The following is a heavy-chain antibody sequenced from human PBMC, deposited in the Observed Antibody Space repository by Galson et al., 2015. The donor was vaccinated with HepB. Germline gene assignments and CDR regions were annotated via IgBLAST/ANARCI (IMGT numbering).Heavy chain of an antibody. V-gene: IGHV3-7*03. CDR3: ARDISPSFSKNHYDVPDI. J-gene: IGHJ3*02. CDR2: IKQDGSLK. CDR1: EFTFSSYW. D-gene: IGHD3-16*01. Sequence: SLRLSCAASEFTFSSYWMMWVRQAPGKGLEWVANIKQDGSLKYYMDSVRGRFTISRDNAKNSLYLEMNNLRAEYTAVYYCARDISPSFSKNHYDVPDIWGPGTMVTVSS.